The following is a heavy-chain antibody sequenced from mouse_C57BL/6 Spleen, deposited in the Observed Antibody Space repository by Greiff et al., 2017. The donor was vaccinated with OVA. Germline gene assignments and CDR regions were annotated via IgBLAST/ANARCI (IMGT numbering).Heavy chain of an antibody. CDR2: IYPGDGDT. Sequence: VKLVESGAELVKPGASVKISCKASGYAFSSYWMNWVKQRPGKGLEWIGQIYPGDGDTNYNGKFKGKATLTADKSSSTAYMQLSSLTSEDSAVYFCARSYYGSSYDWYFDVWGTGTTVTVSS. J-gene: IGHJ1*03. V-gene: IGHV1-80*01. CDR1: GYAFSSYW. CDR3: ARSYYGSSYDWYFDV. D-gene: IGHD1-1*01.